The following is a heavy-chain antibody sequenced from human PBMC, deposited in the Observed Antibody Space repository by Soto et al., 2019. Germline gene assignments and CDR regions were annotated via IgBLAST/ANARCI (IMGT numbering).Heavy chain of an antibody. J-gene: IGHJ4*02. Sequence: PGGSLRLSCVVSGFTFSTYEMNWVRQAPGKGLEWVSYITARGSITYYAASVKGRFTTSRDNAKDSVYLEIDSLRPEDTAMYYCARGRCSSSNCKLDYWGQGDLVTVSS. CDR3: ARGRCSSSNCKLDY. CDR1: GFTFSTYE. V-gene: IGHV3-48*03. CDR2: ITARGSIT. D-gene: IGHD4-4*01.